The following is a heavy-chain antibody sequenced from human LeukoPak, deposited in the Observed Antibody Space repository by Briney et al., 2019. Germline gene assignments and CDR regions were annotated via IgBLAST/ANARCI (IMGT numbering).Heavy chain of an antibody. D-gene: IGHD3-10*01. CDR3: ARDSTSGSLDY. J-gene: IGHJ4*02. Sequence: VASVKVSCKASGYTFTSYGISWVRQAPRQGLEWMGWISAYNGNTNYAQKLQGRVTMTTDTSTSTAYMELRSLRSNDTAVYYCARDSTSGSLDYWGQGTLVTVSS. V-gene: IGHV1-18*01. CDR1: GYTFTSYG. CDR2: ISAYNGNT.